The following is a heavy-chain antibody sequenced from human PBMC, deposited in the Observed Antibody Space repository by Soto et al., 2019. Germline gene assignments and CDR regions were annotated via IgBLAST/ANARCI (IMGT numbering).Heavy chain of an antibody. CDR2: ISDDGNTE. CDR1: GLTFIRAG. V-gene: IGHV3-30*18. Sequence: WGSLRLSCVVSGLTFIRAGIHLFRQAPGKGLEWVAVISDDGNTEYYGDSVKGRFTIFRDNSKNTLYLQMNSLRVEDTAVYYCAKDKGKRYFDYWGQGILVTVSS. CDR3: AKDKGKRYFDY. J-gene: IGHJ4*02.